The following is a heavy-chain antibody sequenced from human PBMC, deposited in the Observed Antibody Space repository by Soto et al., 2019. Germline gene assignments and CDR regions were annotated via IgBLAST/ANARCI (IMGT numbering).Heavy chain of an antibody. V-gene: IGHV6-1*01. CDR3: ARDRDNWNYAPPIAFDY. CDR2: TYYRSKWYN. J-gene: IGHJ4*02. CDR1: GDSVSSNSAA. Sequence: PSQTLSLTCAISGDSVSSNSAAWNWIRQSPSRGLEWLGRTYYRSKWYNDYAVSVKSRITINPDTSKNQFSLQLNSVTPEDTAVYYCARDRDNWNYAPPIAFDYWGQGTLVTVSS. D-gene: IGHD1-7*01.